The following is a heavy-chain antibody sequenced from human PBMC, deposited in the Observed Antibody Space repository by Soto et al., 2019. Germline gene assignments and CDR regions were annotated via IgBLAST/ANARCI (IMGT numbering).Heavy chain of an antibody. Sequence: GGSLRLSCAASGFTFSSYWMSWVRQAPGKGLEWVANIKQDGSEKYYVDSVKGRFTISRDNAKNSLYLQMNSLRAEDTAVYYCARVDSEYDIVTNKRYYYDMSVWGQGTTVTVSS. CDR2: IKQDGSEK. V-gene: IGHV3-7*01. CDR3: ARVDSEYDIVTNKRYYYDMSV. D-gene: IGHD3-9*01. J-gene: IGHJ6*02. CDR1: GFTFSSYW.